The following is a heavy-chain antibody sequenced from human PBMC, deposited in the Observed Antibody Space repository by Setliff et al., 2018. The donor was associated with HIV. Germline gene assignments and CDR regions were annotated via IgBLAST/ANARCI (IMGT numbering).Heavy chain of an antibody. CDR3: TADRASVWYGH. Sequence: SETLSLTSAVSGYSISSGYYWGWIRQPPGKGLEWIGSVSYAGTTYYNPSLEGRVSMSFDSSKNQFSLRLRSMAAADAAPYYCTADRASVWYGHWGQGTLVTVSS. CDR1: GYSISSGYY. V-gene: IGHV4-38-2*01. CDR2: VSYAGTT. D-gene: IGHD6-19*01. J-gene: IGHJ5*02.